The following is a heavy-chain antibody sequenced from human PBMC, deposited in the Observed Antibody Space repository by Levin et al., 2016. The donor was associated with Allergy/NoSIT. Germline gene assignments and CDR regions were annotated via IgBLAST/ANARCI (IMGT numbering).Heavy chain of an antibody. Sequence: VRQMPGKGLEWVASIKEDGSEKYYVDSVKGRFTISRDNAKKSLYLQMNSLRVEDTAVYYCARSGYWNHGYWGQGTLVTVSS. CDR3: ARSGYWNHGY. CDR2: IKEDGSEK. D-gene: IGHD1-1*01. J-gene: IGHJ4*02. V-gene: IGHV3-7*04.